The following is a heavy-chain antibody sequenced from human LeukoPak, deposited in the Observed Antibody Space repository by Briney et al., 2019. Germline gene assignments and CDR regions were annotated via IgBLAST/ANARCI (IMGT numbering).Heavy chain of an antibody. V-gene: IGHV3-23*01. CDR2: ISGSGGST. CDR3: AKVDTAMVTEVPFDY. Sequence: GGSLRLSCAASGFTFSSYAMSWVRQAPGKGLEWVSAISGSGGSTYYADSAKGRFTISRDNSKNTLYLQMNSLRAEDTAVYYCAKVDTAMVTEVPFDYWGQGTLVTVSS. J-gene: IGHJ4*02. D-gene: IGHD5-18*01. CDR1: GFTFSSYA.